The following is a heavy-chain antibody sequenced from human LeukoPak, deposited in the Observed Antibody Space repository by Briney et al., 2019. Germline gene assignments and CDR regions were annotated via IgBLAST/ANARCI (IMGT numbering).Heavy chain of an antibody. V-gene: IGHV3-7*01. CDR2: IKQDGSEK. D-gene: IGHD4-17*01. CDR1: GGSISSYY. J-gene: IGHJ4*02. CDR3: AVDGDYGGYFDY. Sequence: ETLSLTCTVSGGSISSYYRSWIRQPRGKGLEWVANIKQDGSEKYYVDSVKGRFTISRDNAKNSLYLQMNSLRAEDTAVYYCAVDGDYGGYFDYWGQGTLVTVSS.